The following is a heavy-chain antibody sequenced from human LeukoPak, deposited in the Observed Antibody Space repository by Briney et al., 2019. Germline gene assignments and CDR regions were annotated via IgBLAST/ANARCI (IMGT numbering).Heavy chain of an antibody. CDR1: GFTFSSYA. Sequence: GGSLRLSCAASGFTFSSYAMSWVRQAPGKGLEWVSAISGSGGSTYYADSVKGRFTISRDNSKNTLYLQMSSLRAEDTAVYYCAKDGYGDYEASDWGQRTLVTVSS. CDR3: AKDGYGDYEASD. J-gene: IGHJ4*02. CDR2: ISGSGGST. D-gene: IGHD4-17*01. V-gene: IGHV3-23*01.